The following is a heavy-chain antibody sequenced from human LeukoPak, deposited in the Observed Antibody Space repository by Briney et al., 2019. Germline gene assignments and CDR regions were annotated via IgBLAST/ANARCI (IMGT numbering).Heavy chain of an antibody. CDR3: ARAFRYYSDSSGYAFDY. V-gene: IGHV1-69*13. J-gene: IGHJ4*02. CDR1: GGTFRSFA. D-gene: IGHD3-22*01. Sequence: GASVKVSCKASGGTFRSFAISWVRQAPGKGLEWVGGIIPNFRTANYAQKFQGRVTITADESTSTAYMELSSLRSEDTAVYYCARAFRYYSDSSGYAFDYWGRGTLVTVSS. CDR2: IIPNFRTA.